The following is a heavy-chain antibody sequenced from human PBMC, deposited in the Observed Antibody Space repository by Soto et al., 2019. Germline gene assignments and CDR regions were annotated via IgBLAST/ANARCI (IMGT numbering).Heavy chain of an antibody. CDR3: ARFRLVATSCVY. J-gene: IGHJ4*02. CDR1: GGSISSSSYY. Sequence: QLQLQESGPGLVKPSETLSLTCTVSGGSISSSSYYWGWIRQPPGKGLEWIGSIYYSGSTYYNPSLKSRVTISVDTSTNQCSLKLSSVTSAGTAVYYWARFRLVATSCVYWGQGTLVTVS. V-gene: IGHV4-39*01. CDR2: IYYSGST. D-gene: IGHD5-12*01.